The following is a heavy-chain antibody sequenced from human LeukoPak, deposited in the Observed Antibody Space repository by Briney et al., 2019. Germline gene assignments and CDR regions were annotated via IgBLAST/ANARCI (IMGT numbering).Heavy chain of an antibody. CDR1: GFTFGSYS. CDR3: ARDAQLWLRRYYFDY. V-gene: IGHV3-21*01. J-gene: IGHJ4*02. CDR2: ISSSSSYI. Sequence: GGSLRLSCAASGFTFGSYSMNWVRQAPGKGLEWVSSISSSSSYIYYADSVKGRFTISRDNAKNSLYLQMNSLRAEDTAVYYCARDAQLWLRRYYFDYWGQGTLVTVSS. D-gene: IGHD5-18*01.